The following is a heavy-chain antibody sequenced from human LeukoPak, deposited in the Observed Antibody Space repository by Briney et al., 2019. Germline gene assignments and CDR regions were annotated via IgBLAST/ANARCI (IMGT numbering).Heavy chain of an antibody. V-gene: IGHV3-33*01. CDR3: ASDVGRSSSSIKNDY. Sequence: GGSLRLSCAASGFTFSSYGMHWVRQAPGKGLEWVAVIWYDGSNKYYADSVKGRFTISRDNSKNTLYLQMNGLRAEDTAVYYCASDVGRSSSSIKNDYWGQGTLVTVSS. D-gene: IGHD6-6*01. CDR1: GFTFSSYG. J-gene: IGHJ4*02. CDR2: IWYDGSNK.